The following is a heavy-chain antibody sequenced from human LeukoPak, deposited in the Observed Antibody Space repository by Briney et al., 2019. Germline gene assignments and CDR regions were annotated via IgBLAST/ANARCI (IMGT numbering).Heavy chain of an antibody. CDR1: GFTFSSYA. D-gene: IGHD1-26*01. Sequence: HSGGSLRLSCAASGFTFSSYAMSWVRQAPGKGLEAPGKGLEWVSTISASGHATYYPDSVRGRFTISRDNSKSTLHLQMDSLRAEDSALYYCAKWPEGATPKFHHWGQGTLVTVS. CDR2: ISASGHAT. J-gene: IGHJ4*02. V-gene: IGHV3-23*01. CDR3: AKWPEGATPKFHH.